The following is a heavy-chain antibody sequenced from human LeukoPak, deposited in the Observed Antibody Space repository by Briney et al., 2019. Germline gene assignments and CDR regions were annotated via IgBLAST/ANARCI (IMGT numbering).Heavy chain of an antibody. V-gene: IGHV3-74*01. CDR3: ARDLSEYGWFGELFY. D-gene: IGHD3-10*01. J-gene: IGHJ4*02. Sequence: PGGSLRLSCAASGFTFSSYWMHWVRQAPGKGLVWVSRINSDGSTTSYADSVKGRFTISRDNAKHTLYLQMNSLRPEDTAVYFCARDLSEYGWFGELFYLGQGTLVNVS. CDR1: GFTFSSYW. CDR2: INSDGSTT.